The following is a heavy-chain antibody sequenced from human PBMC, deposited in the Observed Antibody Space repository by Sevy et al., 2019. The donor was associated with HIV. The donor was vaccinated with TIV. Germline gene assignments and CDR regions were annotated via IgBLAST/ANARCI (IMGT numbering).Heavy chain of an antibody. Sequence: GESLKISCKGSGYSFTSYWIGWVRQMPGKGLEWMGIIYPGDSNTRYSPSFQGQVTISADKSISTAYLQWSSRKASDTAMYYCARPPTERITMVRGVIITEAFDYWGQGTLVTVSS. CDR2: IYPGDSNT. J-gene: IGHJ4*02. CDR1: GYSFTSYW. V-gene: IGHV5-51*01. D-gene: IGHD3-10*01. CDR3: ARPPTERITMVRGVIITEAFDY.